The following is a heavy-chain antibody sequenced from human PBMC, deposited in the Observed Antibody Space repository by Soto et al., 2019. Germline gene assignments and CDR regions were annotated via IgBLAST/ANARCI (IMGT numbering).Heavy chain of an antibody. CDR3: AKATRLDY. CDR1: GFTFSSYA. V-gene: IGHV3-23*01. J-gene: IGHJ4*02. CDR2: LSKSGEST. Sequence: GGSLRLSCAAFGFTFSSYAMNWVRQAPGKGLEWVSGLSKSGESTYYADSVKGRFTISRDNSKDTLYLQMNSLRAEDTAVYYCAKATRLDYWXQGTLVTVSS.